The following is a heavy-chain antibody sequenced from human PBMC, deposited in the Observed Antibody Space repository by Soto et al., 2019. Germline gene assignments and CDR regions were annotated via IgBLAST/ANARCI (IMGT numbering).Heavy chain of an antibody. CDR1: GFAFSSYP. CDR2: ISDSGGLT. CDR3: ARRAFGSSRAFDL. V-gene: IGHV3-23*01. J-gene: IGHJ3*01. D-gene: IGHD6-6*01. Sequence: VQLLESGGALVQPGGSLRLSCAASGFAFSSYPLSWVRQAPEKGLEWVSGISDSGGLTYNADSVKGRFTISRDNSKNTLYLQMNCLRAEDTALYFWARRAFGSSRAFDLWGQGTVVTVSS.